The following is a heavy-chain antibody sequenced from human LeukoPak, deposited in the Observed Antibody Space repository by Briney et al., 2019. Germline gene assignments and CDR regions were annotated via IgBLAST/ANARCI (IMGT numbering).Heavy chain of an antibody. D-gene: IGHD3-3*01. V-gene: IGHV1-69*05. CDR3: ARANCDFWSGYPKNDFDY. Sequence: ASVKVSCKASGGTFSSYAISWVRQAPGQGLEWMGRIIPIFGTANYAQKFQGRVTITTDESTSTAYMELSSLRSEDTAVYYCARANCDFWSGYPKNDFDYWGQGTLVTVSS. CDR2: IIPIFGTA. J-gene: IGHJ4*02. CDR1: GGTFSSYA.